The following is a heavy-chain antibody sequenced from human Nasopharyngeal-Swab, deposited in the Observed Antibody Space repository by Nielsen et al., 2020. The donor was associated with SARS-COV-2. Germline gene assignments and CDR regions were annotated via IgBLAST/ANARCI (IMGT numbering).Heavy chain of an antibody. V-gene: IGHV3-48*01. J-gene: IGHJ3*02. D-gene: IGHD3-22*01. CDR2: ISSSGNTI. CDR1: GFTFSTYS. Sequence: GESLKISCTASGFTFSTYSMNWVRQAPGRGLEWVAYISSSGNTIYYADSVKGRFTISRDNAKNSLYLQMNSLRAEDTAVYYCARVGITLIVVVSFSDIWGQGTVVTVSS. CDR3: ARVGITLIVVVSFSDI.